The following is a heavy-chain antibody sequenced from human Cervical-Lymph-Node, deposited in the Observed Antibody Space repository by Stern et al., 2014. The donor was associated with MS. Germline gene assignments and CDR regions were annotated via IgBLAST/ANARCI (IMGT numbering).Heavy chain of an antibody. J-gene: IGHJ4*02. V-gene: IGHV1-3*01. CDR2: INGGSGST. Sequence: QVQLVQSGAEVKKPGASMTVSCKTSGYNFIDHAIHWVRQAPGQRLEWMGWINGGSGSTKYSQKFQGRVSFTRDRDASAAYMDLSSLRPDDTAVYYCARQPDYSDFLDYWGQGTLVTVSS. CDR3: ARQPDYSDFLDY. CDR1: GYNFIDHA. D-gene: IGHD4-11*01.